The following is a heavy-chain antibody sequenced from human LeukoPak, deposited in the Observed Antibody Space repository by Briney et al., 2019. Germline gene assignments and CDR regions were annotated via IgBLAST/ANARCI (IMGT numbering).Heavy chain of an antibody. D-gene: IGHD6-19*01. J-gene: IGHJ5*02. CDR1: GFTFSSYE. CDR3: ARALGYSSGWYGNWFDP. Sequence: GGSLRLSCAASGFTFSSYEMHWVRQAPGKGLEWVSYISRSGSTIFYADSVKGRFTISRDNAKNSLYLQMNSLRAEDTAVYYCARALGYSSGWYGNWFDPWGQGTLVTVSS. V-gene: IGHV3-48*03. CDR2: ISRSGSTI.